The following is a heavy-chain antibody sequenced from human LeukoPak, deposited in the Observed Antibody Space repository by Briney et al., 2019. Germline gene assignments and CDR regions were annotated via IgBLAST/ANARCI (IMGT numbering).Heavy chain of an antibody. V-gene: IGHV3-30*14. CDR1: GFTFSRYA. CDR2: ISYDGSNK. Sequence: PGRSLRLSCAASGFTFSRYAMHWVRQAPGKGLEWVAVISYDGSNKYYADSVKGRFTISRDNSKNTVYLQLNSLRAEDTAVYYCARGGDTIGSIRSPFDIWGQGTMVTVSS. CDR3: ARGGDTIGSIRSPFDI. D-gene: IGHD3-22*01. J-gene: IGHJ3*02.